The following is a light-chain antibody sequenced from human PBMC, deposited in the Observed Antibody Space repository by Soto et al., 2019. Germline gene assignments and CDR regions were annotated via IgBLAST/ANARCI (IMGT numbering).Light chain of an antibody. V-gene: IGLV4-69*01. J-gene: IGLJ3*02. CDR1: SGHSSYA. Sequence: QPVLTQSPSASASLGASVKLTCTLSSGHSSYAIAWHQQQPEKGPRYLMKLNSDGSHSKGDGIPDRFSGSSSGAERYLTISSLHSEDEADYYCQTWATGIRVFGGGTKLTVL. CDR2: LNSDGSH. CDR3: QTWATGIRV.